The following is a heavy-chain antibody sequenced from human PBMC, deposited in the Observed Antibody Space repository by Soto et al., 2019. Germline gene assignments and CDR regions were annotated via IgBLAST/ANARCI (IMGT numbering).Heavy chain of an antibody. J-gene: IGHJ3*02. CDR1: GFTFSSYA. CDR3: AKDRGRYCSGGSCYAFDI. Sequence: VGSLRLSCAASGFTFSSYAMSWVRQAPGKGLEWVSAISGSGGSTYYADSVKGRFTIPRDNSKNTLYLQMNSLRAEDTAVYYCAKDRGRYCSGGSCYAFDIWGQGTMVTVSS. CDR2: ISGSGGST. D-gene: IGHD2-15*01. V-gene: IGHV3-23*01.